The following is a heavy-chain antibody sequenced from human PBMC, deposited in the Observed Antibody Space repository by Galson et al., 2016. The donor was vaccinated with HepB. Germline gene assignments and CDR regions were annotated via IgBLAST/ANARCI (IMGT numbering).Heavy chain of an antibody. CDR1: GGSISGGAYS. Sequence: LTCTVSGGSISGGAYSWNWIRQHPGKGLEWIGYIYYTGSTNYNPSLKSRVTISIDMSKNQLSLRLSSVTAADTAVYYCARAIPYSGIAAWGKGTTVTASS. J-gene: IGHJ6*04. CDR2: IYYTGST. CDR3: ARAIPYSGIAA. D-gene: IGHD1-26*01. V-gene: IGHV4-31*03.